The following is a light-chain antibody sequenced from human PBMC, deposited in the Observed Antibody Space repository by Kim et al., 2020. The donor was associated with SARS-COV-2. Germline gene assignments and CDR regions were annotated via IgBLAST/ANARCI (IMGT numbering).Light chain of an antibody. J-gene: IGLJ1*01. CDR3: HVWDSTSDHV. V-gene: IGLV3-21*04. CDR2: YDN. CDR1: NIVSKN. Sequence: VAPGKTARINCGGSNIVSKNVHWYQQKPGQAPVLVIFYDNDRPSGIPERFSGSNSGNTATLTISRVEAGDEADYYCHVWDSTSDHVFGSGTKVTVL.